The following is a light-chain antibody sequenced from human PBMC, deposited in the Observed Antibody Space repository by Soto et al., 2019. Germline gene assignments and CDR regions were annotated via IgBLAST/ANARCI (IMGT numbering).Light chain of an antibody. CDR2: DAS. Sequence: SVLPQSPATLSFSPGERATLSCRASQSVSSYLAWYQQKPGQAPRLLIYDASNRATGIPARFSGSGSGTDFTLTISSLEPEDFAVYYCQQRSSWPPITFGQGTRLEIK. CDR3: QQRSSWPPIT. CDR1: QSVSSY. V-gene: IGKV3-11*01. J-gene: IGKJ5*01.